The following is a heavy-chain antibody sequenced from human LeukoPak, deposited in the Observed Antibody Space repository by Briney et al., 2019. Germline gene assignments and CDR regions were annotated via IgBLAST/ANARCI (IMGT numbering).Heavy chain of an antibody. CDR2: LKEDVSAR. CDR3: ARGPTYGSRSDFLES. CDR1: GFTFSDFW. J-gene: IGHJ4*02. D-gene: IGHD3-10*01. V-gene: IGHV3-7*01. Sequence: PGGSLRLSCAGSGFTFSDFWMTWVRQTPGKGLEWVASLKEDVSARNLVDSVKGRFTISTDNAKNSLYLQMNSLGVEDTAVYYCARGPTYGSRSDFLESWGLGTLVTVSS.